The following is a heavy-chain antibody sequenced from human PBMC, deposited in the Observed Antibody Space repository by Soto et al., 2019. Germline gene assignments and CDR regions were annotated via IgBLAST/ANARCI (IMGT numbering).Heavy chain of an antibody. D-gene: IGHD3-9*01. V-gene: IGHV3-53*01. CDR1: GFTVSSKY. CDR2: IRSGGST. CDR3: AKVERDILTGYYQVPYYYYMDV. Sequence: PGGSLRLSCAASGFTVSSKYMSWVRQAPGKGLEWVSLIRSGGSTYYADSVKGRFTISRDNSKNTLYLQMNSLRAEDTAVYYCAKVERDILTGYYQVPYYYYMDVWGKGTTVTVSS. J-gene: IGHJ6*03.